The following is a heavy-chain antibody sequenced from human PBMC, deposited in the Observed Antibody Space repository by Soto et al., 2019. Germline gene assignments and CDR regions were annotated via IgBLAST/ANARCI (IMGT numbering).Heavy chain of an antibody. Sequence: DVQLVESGGGLVQPGRSLRLSCAASGFTFDDYAMHWVRQAPGKGLEWVSGISWNSGSIGYADSVKGRFTISRDNAKNSLYLQMNSLRAEDTALYYCAKDRMMRSSGFFDYWGQGTLVTVSS. J-gene: IGHJ4*02. CDR2: ISWNSGSI. V-gene: IGHV3-9*01. CDR1: GFTFDDYA. D-gene: IGHD3-22*01. CDR3: AKDRMMRSSGFFDY.